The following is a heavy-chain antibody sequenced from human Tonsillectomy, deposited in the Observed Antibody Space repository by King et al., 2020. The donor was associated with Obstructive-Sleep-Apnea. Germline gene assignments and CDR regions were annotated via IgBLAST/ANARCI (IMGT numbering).Heavy chain of an antibody. CDR3: ARGPEHHPDYDFWSGYWFAP. Sequence: QLVQSGAEVKKPGASVKVSCKASGYTFTSYGISWVRQAPGQGLEWMGWISAYNGNTNYAQKLQGRVTMTTDTSTSTAYMELRSLRSDDTAVYYCARGPEHHPDYDFWSGYWFAPWGQGTLVTVSS. D-gene: IGHD3-3*01. CDR2: ISAYNGNT. J-gene: IGHJ5*02. V-gene: IGHV1-18*04. CDR1: GYTFTSYG.